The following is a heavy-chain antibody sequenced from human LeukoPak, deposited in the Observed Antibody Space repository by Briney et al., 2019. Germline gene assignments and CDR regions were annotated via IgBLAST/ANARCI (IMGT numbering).Heavy chain of an antibody. V-gene: IGHV3-30-3*02. CDR2: ISYDGSNK. J-gene: IGHJ4*02. CDR1: GFTFSSYA. D-gene: IGHD6-19*01. Sequence: GRSLRLSCAASGFTFSSYAMHWVRQAPGKGLEWVAVISYDGSNKYYADSVKGRFTISRDNSKNTLYLQMNSLRAEDTAVYYCAKSGSGVAGRTDYWGQGTLVTVSS. CDR3: AKSGSGVAGRTDY.